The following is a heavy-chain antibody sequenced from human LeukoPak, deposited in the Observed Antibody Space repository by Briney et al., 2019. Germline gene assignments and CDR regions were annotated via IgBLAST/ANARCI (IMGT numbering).Heavy chain of an antibody. CDR2: INPNSGGT. D-gene: IGHD6-13*01. CDR1: GYTFTGYY. J-gene: IGHJ4*02. Sequence: ASVKVSCKASGYTFTGYYMHWVRQAPGQGLEWMGWINPNSGGTNYAQKFQGRVTMTRDTSISTAYMELSRLRSDDTAVYYCAVGIAAAGTSYDYWGQGTLVTVSS. V-gene: IGHV1-2*02. CDR3: AVGIAAAGTSYDY.